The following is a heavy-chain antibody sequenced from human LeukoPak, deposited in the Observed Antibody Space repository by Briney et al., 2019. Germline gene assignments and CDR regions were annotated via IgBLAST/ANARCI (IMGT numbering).Heavy chain of an antibody. J-gene: IGHJ6*03. Sequence: SETLSLTCTVSGGSISSYYWSWIRQPAGKGLEWIGRIYTSGSTNYNPSLKSRVTMSVDTSKNQFSLKLSSVTAADTAVYYCARQRLPDYYYYYYYMDVWGKGTTVTVSS. V-gene: IGHV4-4*07. CDR3: ARQRLPDYYYYYYYMDV. CDR2: IYTSGST. D-gene: IGHD1-1*01. CDR1: GGSISSYY.